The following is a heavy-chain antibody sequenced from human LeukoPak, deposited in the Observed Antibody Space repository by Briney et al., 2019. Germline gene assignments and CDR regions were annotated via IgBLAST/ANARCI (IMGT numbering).Heavy chain of an antibody. J-gene: IGHJ4*02. CDR3: ARWWELQEDYFDY. Sequence: PGGSLRLSCAASGFTFSSYGMSWVRQAPGKGLEWVSAISGSGGSTYYADSVKGRFTISRDNAKNTLYLQMNSLRAEDTAVYYCARWWELQEDYFDYWGQGTLVTVSS. CDR1: GFTFSSYG. CDR2: ISGSGGST. V-gene: IGHV3-23*01. D-gene: IGHD1-26*01.